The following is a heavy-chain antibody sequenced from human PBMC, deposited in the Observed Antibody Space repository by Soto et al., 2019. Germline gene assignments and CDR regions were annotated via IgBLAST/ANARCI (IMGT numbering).Heavy chain of an antibody. CDR1: GYTFTSYA. D-gene: IGHD4-17*01. CDR2: INAGNGNT. Sequence: GASVKVSCKASGYTFTSYAMHWVRQAPGQRLEWMGWINAGNGNTKYSQKFQGRVTITRDTSASTAYMELSSLRSEDTAVYYCARVDTVTTELDPWGQGTLVTVSS. V-gene: IGHV1-3*01. J-gene: IGHJ5*02. CDR3: ARVDTVTTELDP.